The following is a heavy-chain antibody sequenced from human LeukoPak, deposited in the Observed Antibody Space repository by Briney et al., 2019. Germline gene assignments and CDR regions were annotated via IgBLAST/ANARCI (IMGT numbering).Heavy chain of an antibody. D-gene: IGHD6-19*01. V-gene: IGHV4-59*01. CDR3: ARDLRYSSGWYDWYFDL. J-gene: IGHJ2*01. CDR1: GGXISNYY. CDR2: IHYSGST. Sequence: SETLSLTCTVSGGXISNYYCSWIRQPPGKGLEWMGYIHYSGSTNYNPSLKSRVTISVDTSKNQFSLKLSSVTAADTAIYYCARDLRYSSGWYDWYFDLWGRGTLVTISS.